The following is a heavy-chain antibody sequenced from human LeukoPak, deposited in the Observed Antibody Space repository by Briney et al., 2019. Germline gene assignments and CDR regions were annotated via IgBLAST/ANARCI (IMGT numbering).Heavy chain of an antibody. J-gene: IGHJ4*02. D-gene: IGHD6-19*01. Sequence: GESLKISCKGSGYSFTSYWIGWVRQMPGKGLEWMGRIDPTDSDAVYSPSFQGHVTISADKSIKTAYLHWSSLKASDTAIYYCARHALGGSGWYYFDYWGQGTLVTVSS. CDR2: IDPTDSDA. V-gene: IGHV5-10-1*01. CDR3: ARHALGGSGWYYFDY. CDR1: GYSFTSYW.